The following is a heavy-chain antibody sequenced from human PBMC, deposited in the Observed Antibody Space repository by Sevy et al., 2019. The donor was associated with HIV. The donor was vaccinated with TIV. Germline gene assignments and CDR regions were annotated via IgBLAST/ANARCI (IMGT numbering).Heavy chain of an antibody. V-gene: IGHV3-23*01. D-gene: IGHD2-15*01. CDR3: GTGFCSGGSCPRDYYYYGMDV. CDR2: ISGSGRYT. Sequence: GGSLRLSCAASEFTFSSYAMSWVRQAPGKGLEWVSSISGSGRYTYYADSVEGRFTISRDNSKNTLYVQMNSLRAEDTAVDYCGTGFCSGGSCPRDYYYYGMDVWGQGTTVTVSS. J-gene: IGHJ6*02. CDR1: EFTFSSYA.